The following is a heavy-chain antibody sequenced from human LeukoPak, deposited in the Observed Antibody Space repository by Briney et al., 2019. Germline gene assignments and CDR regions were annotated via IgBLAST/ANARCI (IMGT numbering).Heavy chain of an antibody. Sequence: PGGSLRLSCATSGFTFSSYGMHGVRQAPGKGLEWVAVISYDGSNKYYADSVKGRFTISRDNSKNTLYLQMNSLRAEDTAVYYCAKDGGEVTRKYYYYGMDVCGQGTTVTVSS. CDR2: ISYDGSNK. CDR1: GFTFSSYG. CDR3: AKDGGEVTRKYYYYGMDV. V-gene: IGHV3-30*18. D-gene: IGHD3-10*01. J-gene: IGHJ6*02.